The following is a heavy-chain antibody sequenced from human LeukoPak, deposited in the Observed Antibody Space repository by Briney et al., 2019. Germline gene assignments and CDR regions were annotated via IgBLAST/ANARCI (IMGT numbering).Heavy chain of an antibody. V-gene: IGHV1-18*01. J-gene: IGHJ5*02. CDR2: ISAYNGNT. D-gene: IGHD5-12*01. CDR3: AITPGSGYDSDLKGNWFDP. Sequence: GASVKVSCKASGYTFTSYGISWVRQAPGQGLEWMGWISAYNGNTNYAQKLQGRVTMTTDTSTSTAYMELRSLRSDDTAVYYCAITPGSGYDSDLKGNWFDPWGQGTLVTVSS. CDR1: GYTFTSYG.